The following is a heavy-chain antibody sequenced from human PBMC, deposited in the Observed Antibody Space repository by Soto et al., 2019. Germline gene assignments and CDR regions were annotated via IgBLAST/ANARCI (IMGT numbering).Heavy chain of an antibody. J-gene: IGHJ4*02. CDR3: ASGLDTAMVGYFYFDY. V-gene: IGHV1-18*01. D-gene: IGHD5-18*01. CDR2: ISAYNGKT. CDR1: GYIFTSYG. Sequence: QVQLVQSGAEVKKPGASVKVSCKASGYIFTSYGIAWVRQAPGQGLEWMGWISAYNGKTNYAQKLQGRVTMTTDTXTXXAYMELRSLRSDDTAVYYCASGLDTAMVGYFYFDYWGQGTLVTVSS.